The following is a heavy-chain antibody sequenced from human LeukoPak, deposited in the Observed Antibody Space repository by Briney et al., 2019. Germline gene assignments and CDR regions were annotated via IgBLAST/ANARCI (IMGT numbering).Heavy chain of an antibody. J-gene: IGHJ4*02. Sequence: PGGSLRLSCAASGLTFSNYAMTWVRQAPGKGLEWTSVIGGGGGGIQYADSVQGRFTISRDNSKNTLYLQMNSLRVEDTAVYYCAKYAPPTTVATRYFDYWGQGIVVTVS. CDR3: AKYAPPTTVATRYFDY. D-gene: IGHD4-23*01. V-gene: IGHV3-23*01. CDR2: IGGGGGGI. CDR1: GLTFSNYA.